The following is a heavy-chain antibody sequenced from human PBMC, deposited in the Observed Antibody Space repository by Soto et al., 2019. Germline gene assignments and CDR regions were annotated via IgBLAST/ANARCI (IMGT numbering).Heavy chain of an antibody. V-gene: IGHV3-48*02. CDR3: AREIGLDDFWSGWLGNYGMDV. CDR1: GFTFSSYS. Sequence: LRLSCAASGFTFSSYSMNWVRQAPGKGLEWVSYISSSSSTIYYADSVKGRFTISRDNAKNSLYLQMNSLRDEDTAVYYCAREIGLDDFWSGWLGNYGMDVWGQGTTVTVSS. J-gene: IGHJ6*02. CDR2: ISSSSSTI. D-gene: IGHD3-3*01.